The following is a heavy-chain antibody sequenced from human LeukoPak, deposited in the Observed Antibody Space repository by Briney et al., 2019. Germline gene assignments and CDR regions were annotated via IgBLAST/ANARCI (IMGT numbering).Heavy chain of an antibody. V-gene: IGHV4-59*01. Sequence: SETLSLTCTVSGGSISSYYWSWIRQPLGKGLEWIGYIYYSGSTNYNPSLKSRVTISVDTSKNQFSLKLSSVTAADTAVYYCARDPGITMVRGVIWSYGMDVWGKGTTVTVSS. D-gene: IGHD3-10*01. CDR3: ARDPGITMVRGVIWSYGMDV. J-gene: IGHJ6*04. CDR2: IYYSGST. CDR1: GGSISSYY.